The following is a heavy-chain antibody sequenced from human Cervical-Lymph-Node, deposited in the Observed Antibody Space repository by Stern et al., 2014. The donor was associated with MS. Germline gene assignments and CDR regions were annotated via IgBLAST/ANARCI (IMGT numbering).Heavy chain of an antibody. CDR3: AREGRDVYNFDY. D-gene: IGHD5-24*01. V-gene: IGHV1-69*01. CDR2: IIPVITKP. CDR1: GDTFSSHG. Sequence: QMQLVQSGAEVKNPGSSVKVSCKVSGDTFSSHGISWVRQAPGQGLEWMGGIIPVITKPKYAQRFEGRLTIIADEFASTVYMELSSLRSDDTAIYFCAREGRDVYNFDYWGQGTLVSVS. J-gene: IGHJ4*02.